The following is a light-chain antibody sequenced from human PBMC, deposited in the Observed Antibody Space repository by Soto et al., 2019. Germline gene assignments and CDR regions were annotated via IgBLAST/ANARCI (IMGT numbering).Light chain of an antibody. CDR2: DAS. V-gene: IGKV3-11*01. CDR3: QQRSNWPVT. CDR1: QSVSSY. J-gene: IGKJ1*01. Sequence: EIVLTQSPATLSLSPGEGATLSCRASQSVSSYLAWFQQKPGQAPRLLIYDASNMATGSPARFSGSGSGTDFTLTISNLEPEDFAVYYCQQRSNWPVTFGQGTKVEIK.